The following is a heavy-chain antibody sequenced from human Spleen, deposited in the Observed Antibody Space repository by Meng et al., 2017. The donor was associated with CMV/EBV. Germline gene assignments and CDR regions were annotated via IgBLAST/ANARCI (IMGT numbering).Heavy chain of an antibody. CDR3: GYCTSSSCYTGIHS. J-gene: IGHJ4*02. D-gene: IGHD2-2*02. Sequence: SGYTFTSYYIHWVRQAPGQGLEWMGIINASGGGTSYAQKFQGRVTMTRDTSTSTVYMELSSLRSEDTAVYYCGYCTSSSCYTGIHSWGQGTLVTVSS. V-gene: IGHV1-46*01. CDR2: INASGGGT. CDR1: GYTFTSYY.